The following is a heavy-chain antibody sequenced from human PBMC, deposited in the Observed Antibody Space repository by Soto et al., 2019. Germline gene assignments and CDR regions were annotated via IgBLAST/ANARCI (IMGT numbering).Heavy chain of an antibody. V-gene: IGHV4-34*01. CDR1: GGSFRGYY. Sequence: SETLSLTCAVYGGSFRGYYWSWIRQPPGKGLEWIGEINHSGSTNYNPSLKSRVTISVDTSKNQFSLKLSSVTAADTAVYYCARGGSGYYYLRFHDYWGQGTLVTVSS. CDR2: INHSGST. CDR3: ARGGSGYYYLRFHDY. J-gene: IGHJ4*02. D-gene: IGHD3-22*01.